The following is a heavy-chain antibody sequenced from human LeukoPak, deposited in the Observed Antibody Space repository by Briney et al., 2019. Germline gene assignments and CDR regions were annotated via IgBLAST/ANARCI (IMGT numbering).Heavy chain of an antibody. Sequence: PGGSLRLSCAASGFTFSSYAMSWVRQAPGKGLEWVSAISGSGGSTYYADSVKGRFTVSRDNSKNTLYLQMNSLRAEDTAVYYCARDHNSGSYRRFDYWGQGTLVTVSS. V-gene: IGHV3-23*01. D-gene: IGHD1-26*01. J-gene: IGHJ4*02. CDR2: ISGSGGST. CDR1: GFTFSSYA. CDR3: ARDHNSGSYRRFDY.